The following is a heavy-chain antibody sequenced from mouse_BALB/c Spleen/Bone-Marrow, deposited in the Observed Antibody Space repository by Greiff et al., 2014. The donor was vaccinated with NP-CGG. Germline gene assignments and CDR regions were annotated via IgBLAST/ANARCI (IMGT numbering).Heavy chain of an antibody. Sequence: EVQLQQSGAELVRPGALVKLSGKAPGFNIKDYYMHWVKQRPEQGLEWIGWIDPENGNTIYDPKFQGKASITADTSSSTAYLQLSSLTSEDTAVYYCASYYGSSYDYFDYWGQGTTLTVSS. J-gene: IGHJ2*01. CDR2: IDPENGNT. CDR3: ASYYGSSYDYFDY. D-gene: IGHD1-1*01. V-gene: IGHV14-1*02. CDR1: GFNIKDYY.